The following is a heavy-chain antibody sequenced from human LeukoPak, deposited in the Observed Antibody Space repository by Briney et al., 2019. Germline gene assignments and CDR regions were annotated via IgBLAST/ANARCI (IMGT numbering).Heavy chain of an antibody. CDR3: ARLPDTDWFDP. J-gene: IGHJ5*02. CDR1: GYSLTSYW. D-gene: IGHD3-9*01. Sequence: GESLKISCKGSGYSLTSYWIGWVRQMSGKGLEWMGIIYPGGSDTRYSPSFQGQVTITVDKSISTAYLQWSRLKASDPAMYYCARLPDTDWFDPWGQGTLVTVSS. CDR2: IYPGGSDT. V-gene: IGHV5-51*01.